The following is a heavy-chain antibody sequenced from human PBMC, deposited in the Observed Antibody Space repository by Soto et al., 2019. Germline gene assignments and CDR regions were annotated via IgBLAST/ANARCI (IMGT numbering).Heavy chain of an antibody. V-gene: IGHV3-7*05. Sequence: GGSLRLSCAASGFTFSSYWMSWVRQAPGKGLEWVANIKQDGSEKYYVDSVKGRFTISRDNAKNSLYLQMNSLRAEDTAVYYCARDLGVVAATNWFDPWGQGTLVTVSS. CDR2: IKQDGSEK. J-gene: IGHJ5*02. CDR3: ARDLGVVAATNWFDP. CDR1: GFTFSSYW. D-gene: IGHD2-15*01.